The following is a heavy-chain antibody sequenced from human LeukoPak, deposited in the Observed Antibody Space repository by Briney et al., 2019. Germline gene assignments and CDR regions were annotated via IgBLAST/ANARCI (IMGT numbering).Heavy chain of an antibody. D-gene: IGHD5-18*01. CDR1: GGSFSGYY. CDR2: INHSGST. V-gene: IGHV4-34*01. Sequence: SETLSLTCAVYGGSFSGYYWSWIRQPPGKGLEWIGEINHSGSTNYNPSLKSRVTISVDTSKNQFSLKLSSVTAADTAVSYCARATWIQLWLIDYWGQGTLVTVSS. CDR3: ARATWIQLWLIDY. J-gene: IGHJ4*02.